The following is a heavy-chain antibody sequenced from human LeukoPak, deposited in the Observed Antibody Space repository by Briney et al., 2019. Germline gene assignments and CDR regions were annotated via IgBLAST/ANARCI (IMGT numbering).Heavy chain of an antibody. D-gene: IGHD6-19*01. J-gene: IGHJ3*02. CDR1: GGSISSGSNY. V-gene: IGHV4-61*02. CDR3: AREGSSGWQPPNRWSGDAFDI. CDR2: FYTSGST. Sequence: SETLSLTCTVSGGSISSGSNYWSWIRQPAGKGLEWIGRFYTSGSTKYNPSLKSRVTISVDTSKNQFSLKLSSVTAADTAVYYCAREGSSGWQPPNRWSGDAFDIWGQGTMVTVSS.